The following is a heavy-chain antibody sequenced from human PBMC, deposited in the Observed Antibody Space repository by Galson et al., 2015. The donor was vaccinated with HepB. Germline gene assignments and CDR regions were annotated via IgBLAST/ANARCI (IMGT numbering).Heavy chain of an antibody. J-gene: IGHJ4*02. CDR3: ARGSAYDSSGYIDY. CDR2: ISGYNGNT. CDR1: GYTFTSYG. D-gene: IGHD3-22*01. Sequence: SVKVSCKASGYTFTSYGISWVRQAPGQGLEWMGWISGYNGNTNNAQKFQGRVTMTIDTSTTTVYMELRSLRSDDTAVYYCARGSAYDSSGYIDYWGQGSLVTVSS. V-gene: IGHV1-18*01.